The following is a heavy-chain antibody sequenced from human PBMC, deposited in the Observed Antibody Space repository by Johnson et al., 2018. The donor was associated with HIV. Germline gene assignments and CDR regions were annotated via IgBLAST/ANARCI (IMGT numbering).Heavy chain of an antibody. CDR2: IKSKTDGGTT. J-gene: IGHJ3*02. V-gene: IGHV3-15*01. CDR3: AKGRWDIVVVPAGIESDAFDI. CDR1: GFTFSDAW. Sequence: VQLVESGGGLVKPGGSLRLSCIVSGFTFSDAWMSWVRQAPGKGLEWVGHIKSKTDGGTTDYAAPVKGRFTISRDDSKNTVYLQMNSLKTEDTAVYYCAKGRWDIVVVPAGIESDAFDIWGQGTMVTVAS. D-gene: IGHD2-2*01.